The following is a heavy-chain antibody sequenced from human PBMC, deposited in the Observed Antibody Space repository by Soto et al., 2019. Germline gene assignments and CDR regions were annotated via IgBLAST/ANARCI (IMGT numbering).Heavy chain of an antibody. CDR2: ISSSGSKT. J-gene: IGHJ5*02. D-gene: IGHD2-15*01. CDR1: GFTFRNFE. Sequence: DVQLVESGGGMVQPGGSLRLSCAAFGFTFRNFEMNWVRQVPGKGLEWLSYISSSGSKTYYAESVKGRFTISRDNTEDSLFLQMNSLRVEDTGIYFCARDSIAAPNWFDPWGQGTRVIVSS. CDR3: ARDSIAAPNWFDP. V-gene: IGHV3-48*03.